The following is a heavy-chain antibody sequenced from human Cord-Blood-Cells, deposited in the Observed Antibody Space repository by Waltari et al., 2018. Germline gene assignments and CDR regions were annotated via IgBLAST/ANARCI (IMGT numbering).Heavy chain of an antibody. Sequence: EVQLLESGGGLVQPGGSLRLSFAASGFTFRSYAMSWVRSAPGKGLEWVSAISGSGGSTYYADSVKGQFTISRDNSKNTLYLQMNSLRAEDTSVYYCAGGLVGVSASDAFDISDQGTMVTVAS. CDR2: ISGSGGST. D-gene: IGHD2-15*01. J-gene: IGHJ3*02. CDR3: AGGLVGVSASDAFDI. V-gene: IGHV3-23*01. CDR1: GFTFRSYA.